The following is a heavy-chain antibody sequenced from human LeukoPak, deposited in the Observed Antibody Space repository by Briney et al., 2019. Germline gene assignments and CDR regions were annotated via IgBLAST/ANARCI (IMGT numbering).Heavy chain of an antibody. D-gene: IGHD3-3*01. Sequence: PGGSLRLSCAASGFTFSSYEMNWVRQAPGKGLEWVSYISSSGSTIYYADSVKGRFTISRDNAKNSLYLQMNSLRVEDTAVYYCAAWDFWSGSGIDYWGQGTLVTVSS. CDR2: ISSSGSTI. J-gene: IGHJ4*02. V-gene: IGHV3-48*03. CDR3: AAWDFWSGSGIDY. CDR1: GFTFSSYE.